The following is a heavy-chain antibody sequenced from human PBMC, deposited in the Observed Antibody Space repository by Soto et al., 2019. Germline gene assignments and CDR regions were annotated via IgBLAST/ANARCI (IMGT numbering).Heavy chain of an antibody. V-gene: IGHV1-46*01. J-gene: IGHJ6*02. Sequence: EASVKVSCKASGYTFTSYSMHWVRQAPGQGLEWMGIINPSSGRTSYAQNFQGRVTMTSDTSTSIVYMEMSSPKSEDTAVYYCARDHNFGFILYAMDVWGQGTTVTVSS. CDR2: INPSSGRT. CDR3: ARDHNFGFILYAMDV. D-gene: IGHD2-15*01. CDR1: GYTFTSYS.